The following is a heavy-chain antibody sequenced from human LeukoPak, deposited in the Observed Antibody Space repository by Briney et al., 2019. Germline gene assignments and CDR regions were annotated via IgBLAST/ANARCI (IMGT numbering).Heavy chain of an antibody. Sequence: QVQLQESGPRLVKPSETLSLTCTVSGGSIRSYYWSWIRQPPGKGLEWIGYIYYNGNTNYNPSLKSRVTISVDSSKNQFSLKLSSVTAADTAVYYCASPANSVNRALDCWGQGTLVTVSS. D-gene: IGHD5/OR15-5a*01. J-gene: IGHJ4*02. CDR2: IYYNGNT. CDR1: GGSIRSYY. V-gene: IGHV4-59*01. CDR3: ASPANSVNRALDC.